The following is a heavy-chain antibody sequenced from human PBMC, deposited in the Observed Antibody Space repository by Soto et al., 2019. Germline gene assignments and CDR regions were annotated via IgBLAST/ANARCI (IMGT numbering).Heavy chain of an antibody. CDR3: ARDRDASANATFLDP. J-gene: IGHJ5*02. CDR2: ISYDGKNE. V-gene: IGHV3-30*01. D-gene: IGHD2-8*01. CDR1: KGIFSSNA. Sequence: GCSVRISGVDAKGIFSSNAMHWVRQAPGKGLEWVAVISYDGKNEYYADSVKGRFTISRDNSKNTLYLQMNSLKRDDTAVYYCARDRDASANATFLDPWGQGALVTVS.